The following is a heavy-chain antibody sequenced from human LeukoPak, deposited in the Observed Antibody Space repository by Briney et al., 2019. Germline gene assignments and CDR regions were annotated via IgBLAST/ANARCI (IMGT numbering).Heavy chain of an antibody. Sequence: GRSLRLSCAASGFTFSSYAMSWVRQAPGKGLEWVSAISGSGGSTYYADSVKGRFTISRDNSKNTLYLQMNSLRAQDTAVYYCANHASGYYNNCFDPWGQGNLVTVSS. V-gene: IGHV3-23*01. J-gene: IGHJ5*02. D-gene: IGHD3-22*01. CDR3: ANHASGYYNNCFDP. CDR1: GFTFSSYA. CDR2: ISGSGGST.